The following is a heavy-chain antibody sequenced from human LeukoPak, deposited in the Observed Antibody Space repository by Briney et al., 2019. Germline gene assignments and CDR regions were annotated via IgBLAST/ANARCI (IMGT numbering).Heavy chain of an antibody. D-gene: IGHD2-15*01. CDR2: VSHSGST. CDR1: GYSISGGYY. CDR3: ARDPSHTSGPLGY. J-gene: IGHJ4*02. V-gene: IGHV4-38-2*02. Sequence: PSETLSLTCTVSGYSISGGYYWGWIRQPPGKGLEWIGSVSHSGSTYYNPSLKTRVTISVDTSKNQFSLKVTSVTAADTAVYYCARDPSHTSGPLGYWGQGTLVTVSS.